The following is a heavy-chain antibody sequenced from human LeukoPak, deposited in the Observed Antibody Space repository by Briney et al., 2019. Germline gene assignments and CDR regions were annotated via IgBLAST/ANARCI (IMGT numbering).Heavy chain of an antibody. V-gene: IGHV1-2*02. Sequence: ASVKVSCKASGYTFTGYYMHWVRQAPGQRLEWMGWINPNSGGTNYAQKFQGRVTMTRDTSISTAYMELSRLRSDDTAVYYCARDRITMVRGVTSTSDYWGQGTLVTVSS. CDR3: ARDRITMVRGVTSTSDY. CDR2: INPNSGGT. J-gene: IGHJ4*02. D-gene: IGHD3-10*01. CDR1: GYTFTGYY.